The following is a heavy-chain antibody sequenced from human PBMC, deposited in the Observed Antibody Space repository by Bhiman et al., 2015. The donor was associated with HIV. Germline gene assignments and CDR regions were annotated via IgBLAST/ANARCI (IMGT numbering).Heavy chain of an antibody. CDR1: GFTFSRYT. J-gene: IGHJ4*02. D-gene: IGHD2-21*02. Sequence: EVQLVESGGGLVKPGGSLRLSCAASGFTFSRYTMSWVRQAPGKGLEWVSSISSTSTYIYYTDSVKGRFTISRDNAKNSLYLQMNSLRAEDTAVYYCAREVTPGGPRYYFDYLGQGTLV. V-gene: IGHV3-21*03. CDR3: AREVTPGGPRYYFDY. CDR2: ISSTSTYI.